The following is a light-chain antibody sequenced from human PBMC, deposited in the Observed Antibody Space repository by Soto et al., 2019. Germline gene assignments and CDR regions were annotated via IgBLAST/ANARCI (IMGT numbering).Light chain of an antibody. Sequence: DIVMTQSPDSLAVSLGERATINCKSSQSVLYSSNNKNYLAWYQQKPGQPPKLLIYWASTRESGVPDRFSGSGSGTDFTLTISSLQAEDGAVYYGQQYYSTPITFGQGTRLEIK. CDR3: QQYYSTPIT. J-gene: IGKJ5*01. CDR2: WAS. V-gene: IGKV4-1*01. CDR1: QSVLYSSNNKNY.